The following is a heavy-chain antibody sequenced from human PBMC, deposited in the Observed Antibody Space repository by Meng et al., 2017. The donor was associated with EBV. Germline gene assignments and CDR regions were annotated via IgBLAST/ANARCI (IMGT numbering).Heavy chain of an antibody. CDR1: GGSVHGYF. CDR3: ARVSPKRYFDYLAPPDY. V-gene: IGHV4-34*01. J-gene: IGHJ4*02. CDR2: PHHSGST. D-gene: IGHD3-9*01. Sequence: QVQLQQWGAXLLKPXXXLSLTCAXYGGSVHGYFWSWIRQPPGKGLEWIWEPHHSGSTNYNPSLKSRLRISVDTSKNQFSLNLTSVTAADTAVYYCARVSPKRYFDYLAPPDYWGQGTMVTVSA.